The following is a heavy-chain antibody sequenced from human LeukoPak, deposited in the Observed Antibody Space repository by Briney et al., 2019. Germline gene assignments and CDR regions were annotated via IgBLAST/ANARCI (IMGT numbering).Heavy chain of an antibody. V-gene: IGHV1-24*01. J-gene: IGHJ4*02. D-gene: IGHD6-13*01. CDR3: ATDLAVAAAGTLFDY. Sequence: GASVKVSCKVSGYTLTELSMHWVRQAPGKGLEWMGGFDPEDGETIYAQKFQGRVTTTEDTSTDTAYMELSSLRSEDTAVYYCATDLAVAAAGTLFDYWGQGTLVTVSS. CDR2: FDPEDGET. CDR1: GYTLTELS.